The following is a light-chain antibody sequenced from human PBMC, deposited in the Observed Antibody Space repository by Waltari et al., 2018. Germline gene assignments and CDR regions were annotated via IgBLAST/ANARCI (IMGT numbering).Light chain of an antibody. CDR3: CSYVGGGTLV. Sequence: QSALTQPASVSGSPGQSITISCVGTSNDVGGYNFVSWYQQHPGKVPKLMLYDVSKRPSCISVRFSGSKSGNTASLTISGLQAEDEADYYCCSYVGGGTLVFGGGTSVTVL. CDR2: DVS. CDR1: SNDVGGYNF. V-gene: IGLV2-23*02. J-gene: IGLJ2*01.